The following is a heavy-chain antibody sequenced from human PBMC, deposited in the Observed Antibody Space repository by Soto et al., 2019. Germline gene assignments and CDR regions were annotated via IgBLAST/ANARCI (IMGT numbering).Heavy chain of an antibody. D-gene: IGHD2-15*01. CDR1: GFTFNYYW. CDR3: VRCDKGGFDL. Sequence: VQLVESEGGLVQRGGSLRLSCAASGFTFNYYWMHWVRQAPGQGLVWVSHIHSDGSTTTYADSVKGRFTISRDNAKNPLYLQMNSLIAEDTAVYYCVRCDKGGFDLWGQGTTVTVAS. V-gene: IGHV3-74*01. J-gene: IGHJ3*01. CDR2: IHSDGSTT.